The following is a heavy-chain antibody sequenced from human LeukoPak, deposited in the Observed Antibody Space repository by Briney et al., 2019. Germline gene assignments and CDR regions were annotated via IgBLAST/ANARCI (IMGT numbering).Heavy chain of an antibody. V-gene: IGHV3-23*01. J-gene: IGHJ4*02. D-gene: IGHD6-13*01. CDR2: ICVSGGST. CDR3: AKDKYSSSWYSGRYFDY. Sequence: GGSLRLSCAASGFTLSSYGMSGVRQAPGKGVEWVSAICVSGGSTYYADSVKGRFTLSRDNSKNTLYLQMTSLRAEDTAVYYCAKDKYSSSWYSGRYFDYWGQGTLVTVSS. CDR1: GFTLSSYG.